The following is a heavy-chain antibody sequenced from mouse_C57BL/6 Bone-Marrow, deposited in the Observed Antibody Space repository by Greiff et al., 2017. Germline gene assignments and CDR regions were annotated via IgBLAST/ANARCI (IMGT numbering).Heavy chain of an antibody. Sequence: EVQVVESGPGLVKPSQSLSLTCSVTGYSITSGYYWNWIRQFPGNKLEWMGYITYDGSNNYNPSLKNRISITRDTSKNQLFLKLNSVTTEDTATYYCARLVTTVVPYFDYWGQGTTLTVSS. CDR2: ITYDGSN. CDR1: GYSITSGYY. J-gene: IGHJ2*01. CDR3: ARLVTTVVPYFDY. V-gene: IGHV3-6*01. D-gene: IGHD1-1*01.